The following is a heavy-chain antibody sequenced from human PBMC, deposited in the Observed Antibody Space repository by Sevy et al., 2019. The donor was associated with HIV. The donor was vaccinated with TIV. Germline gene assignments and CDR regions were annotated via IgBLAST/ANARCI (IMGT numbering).Heavy chain of an antibody. J-gene: IGHJ6*03. CDR1: GYTFTSYY. CDR3: ARDGGMVRGVIDYMDV. V-gene: IGHV1-46*01. Sequence: ASVKVSCKASGYTFTSYYMHWVRQAPGQGLEWMGIINPSGGSTSYAQKFQGRVTMTRDTSTSTVYMELSSLRSEDTAVYYCARDGGMVRGVIDYMDVWGKGTTVTVSS. D-gene: IGHD3-10*01. CDR2: INPSGGST.